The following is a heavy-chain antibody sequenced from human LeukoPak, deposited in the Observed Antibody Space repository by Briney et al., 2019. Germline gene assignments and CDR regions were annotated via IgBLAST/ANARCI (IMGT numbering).Heavy chain of an antibody. V-gene: IGHV4-34*01. J-gene: IGHJ4*02. Sequence: SETLSLTCAVYGGSFSGYYWSWIRQPPGKGLEWIGEINHSGSTNYNPSLKSRVTISVDTSKNQFSLKLSSVTAADTAVYYCARGWLLELRSYFDYWGQGTLVTVSS. CDR2: INHSGST. CDR1: GGSFSGYY. CDR3: ARGWLLELRSYFDY. D-gene: IGHD1-7*01.